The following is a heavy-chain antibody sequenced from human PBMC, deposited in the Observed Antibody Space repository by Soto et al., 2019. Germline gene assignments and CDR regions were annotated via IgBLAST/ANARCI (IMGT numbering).Heavy chain of an antibody. CDR3: AHSPAAISYFDF. J-gene: IGHJ4*02. V-gene: IGHV2-5*05. Sequence: QITLKESGPALVKPTETLTLTCSFSGFSLTPVGTNVGWFRQAPGRALEWLALIYWDDDKRYDTSLESRLSITKDTSKNQVVLTLTNMDPADTGTYFCAHSPAAISYFDFWGQGTLVTVSS. CDR1: GFSLTPVGTN. CDR2: IYWDDDK. D-gene: IGHD3-3*02.